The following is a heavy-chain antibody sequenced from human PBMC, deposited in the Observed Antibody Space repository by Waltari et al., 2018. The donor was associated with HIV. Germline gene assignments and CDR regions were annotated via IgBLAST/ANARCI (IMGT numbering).Heavy chain of an antibody. J-gene: IGHJ3*02. Sequence: QVQLQESGPGLVKASETLSLTCTVSGGSISSYYLSWIRQPAGKGLEWIGRIYTRGSTNYNTSLKSRVTMSIDTSKNQFFLKLSAVTAADTAVYYGAREYCSSTSCSPNGRLGAFDIWGQGTMVTVSS. CDR3: AREYCSSTSCSPNGRLGAFDI. D-gene: IGHD2-2*01. CDR1: GGSISSYY. CDR2: IYTRGST. V-gene: IGHV4-4*07.